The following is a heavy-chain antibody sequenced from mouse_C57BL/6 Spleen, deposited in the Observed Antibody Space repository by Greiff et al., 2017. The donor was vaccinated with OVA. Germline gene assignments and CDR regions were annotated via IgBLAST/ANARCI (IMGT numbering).Heavy chain of an antibody. V-gene: IGHV5-4*03. J-gene: IGHJ3*01. CDR3: ARHGSSLGFAY. CDR2: ISDGGSYT. Sequence: EVMLVESGGGLVKPGGSLKLSCAASGFTFSSYAMSWVRQTPEKRLEWVATISDGGSYTYYPDNVKGRFTISRDNAKNNLYLQMSHLKSEDTAMYYCARHGSSLGFAYWGQGTLVTVSA. CDR1: GFTFSSYA. D-gene: IGHD1-1*01.